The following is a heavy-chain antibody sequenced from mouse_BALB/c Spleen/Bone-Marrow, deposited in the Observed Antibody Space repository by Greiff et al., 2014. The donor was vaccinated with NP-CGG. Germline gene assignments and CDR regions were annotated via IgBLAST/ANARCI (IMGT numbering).Heavy chain of an antibody. D-gene: IGHD2-10*02. CDR1: GLTFSSFG. V-gene: IGHV5-17*02. CDR2: ISSGSSTI. CDR3: ARSGYGDYYAMDY. J-gene: IGHJ4*01. Sequence: VQLKESGGGLVQPGGSRKLSCAASGLTFSSFGIHWVRQAPEKGLEWVAYISSGSSTIYYADTVKGRFTISRDNPKNTLFLQMTSLRSEDTAMYYCARSGYGDYYAMDYWGQGTSVTVSS.